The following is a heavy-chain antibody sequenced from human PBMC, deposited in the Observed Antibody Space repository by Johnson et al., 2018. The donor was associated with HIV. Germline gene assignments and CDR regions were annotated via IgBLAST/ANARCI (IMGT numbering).Heavy chain of an antibody. CDR2: IRYDGSDK. V-gene: IGHV3-30*02. J-gene: IGHJ3*02. Sequence: QVQLVESGGGVVQPGGSLRLSCAGSGFTFSSYGMHWVRQAPGKGLEWVSFIRYDGSDKHYADSVKGRFTISRDNSKNTVYLQTNSLRAEDTAVYYCTTDHYFLDALDIWGQGTMVTVSS. D-gene: IGHD2/OR15-2a*01. CDR3: TTDHYFLDALDI. CDR1: GFTFSSYG.